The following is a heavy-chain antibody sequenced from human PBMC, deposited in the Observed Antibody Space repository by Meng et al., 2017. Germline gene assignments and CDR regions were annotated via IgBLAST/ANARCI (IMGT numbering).Heavy chain of an antibody. CDR3: ARRRSYVWGSYRYFAFDI. J-gene: IGHJ3*02. CDR2: IIPIFGTA. V-gene: IGHV1-69*05. Sequence: SVKVSCKASGGTFSSYAISWVRQAPGQGLEWMGGIIPIFGTANYAQKFQGRVTITTDESTSTAYMELSSLKASDTAMYYCARRRSYVWGSYRYFAFDIWGQGTMVTVSS. D-gene: IGHD3-16*02. CDR1: GGTFSSYA.